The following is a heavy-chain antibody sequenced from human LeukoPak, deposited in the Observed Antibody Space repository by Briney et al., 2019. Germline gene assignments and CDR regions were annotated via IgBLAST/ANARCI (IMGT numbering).Heavy chain of an antibody. CDR2: ISGSGGST. CDR1: GFTFSSYA. Sequence: GGSLRLSCAASGFTFSSYAMSWVRQAPGEGLEWVSAISGSGGSTYYADSVKGRFTISRDNSKNTLYLQMNSLRAEDTAVYYCAKDLYYDSSGGLDYWGQGTLVTVSS. V-gene: IGHV3-23*01. D-gene: IGHD3-22*01. CDR3: AKDLYYDSSGGLDY. J-gene: IGHJ4*02.